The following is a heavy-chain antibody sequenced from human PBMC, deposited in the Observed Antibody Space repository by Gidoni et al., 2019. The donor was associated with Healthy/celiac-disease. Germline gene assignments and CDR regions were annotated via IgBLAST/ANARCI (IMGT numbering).Heavy chain of an antibody. V-gene: IGHV3-48*01. Sequence: EVQLVESGGGLVQPGGSLRLSCAASGFTFSSYSMNWVRQAPGKGLEWVSYISSSSSTIYYADSVKGRFTISRDNAKNSLYLQMNSLRAEDTAVYYCARISYCSSTSCYMGSFDYWGQGTLVTVSS. CDR2: ISSSSSTI. CDR3: ARISYCSSTSCYMGSFDY. D-gene: IGHD2-2*02. CDR1: GFTFSSYS. J-gene: IGHJ4*02.